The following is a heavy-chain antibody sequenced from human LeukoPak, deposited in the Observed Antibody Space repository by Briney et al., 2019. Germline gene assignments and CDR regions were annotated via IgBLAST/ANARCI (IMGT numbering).Heavy chain of an antibody. Sequence: GGSLRLSCAASGFTFSSYGMHRVRQAPGKGLEWVALIGYDGTNEYYADSVKGRFTISRDNSKNTLYLQMKSLRAEDTAVYYCARDFYCSRTSCYAPSFDYWGQGTLVTVSS. CDR2: IGYDGTNE. D-gene: IGHD2-2*01. CDR1: GFTFSSYG. CDR3: ARDFYCSRTSCYAPSFDY. V-gene: IGHV3-33*01. J-gene: IGHJ4*02.